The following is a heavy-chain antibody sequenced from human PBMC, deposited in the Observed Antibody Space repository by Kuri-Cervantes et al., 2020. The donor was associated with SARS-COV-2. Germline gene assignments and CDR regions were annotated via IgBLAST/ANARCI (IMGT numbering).Heavy chain of an antibody. J-gene: IGHJ3*02. V-gene: IGHV7-4-1*02. CDR1: GYTFTSYA. D-gene: IGHD4-17*01. Sequence: ASVKVSCKASGYTFTSYAMNWVRQAPGQGLEWMGWINTNTGNPTYAQGFTGRFFFSLDTSVSTAYLQISSLKAEDTAVYYCVRDLYGDYVGAFDIWGEGTVVPSPQ. CDR3: VRDLYGDYVGAFDI. CDR2: INTNTGNP.